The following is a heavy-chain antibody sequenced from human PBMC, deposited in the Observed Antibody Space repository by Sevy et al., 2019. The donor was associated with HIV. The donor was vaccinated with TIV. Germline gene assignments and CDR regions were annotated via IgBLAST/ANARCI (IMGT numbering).Heavy chain of an antibody. D-gene: IGHD4-4*01. J-gene: IGHJ4*02. CDR3: ARDLNDYNNYMYSFDY. CDR2: ISTSGTYK. CDR1: GFTFSSYS. V-gene: IGHV3-21*01. Sequence: GGSLRLSCAVSGFTFSSYSMNWVRQAPGKGLEWVSFISTSGTYKYYADSVKGRFTISRDNAKNSLFLQMNSLRADDMAVYYCARDLNDYNNYMYSFDYWGQGTLVTVSS.